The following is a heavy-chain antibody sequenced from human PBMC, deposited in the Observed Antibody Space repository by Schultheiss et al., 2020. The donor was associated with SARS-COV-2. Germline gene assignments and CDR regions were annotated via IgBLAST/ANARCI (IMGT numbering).Heavy chain of an antibody. CDR1: GGSISSYY. CDR3: ARGERGPSSYYYYYMDV. D-gene: IGHD1-1*01. J-gene: IGHJ6*03. CDR2: IYYSGST. V-gene: IGHV4-59*12. Sequence: SETLSLTCTVSGGSISSYYWSWIRQHPGKGLEWIGYIYYSGSTNYNPSLKSRVTISVDTSKNQFSLKLSSVTAADTAVYYCARGERGPSSYYYYYMDVWGKGTTVTVSS.